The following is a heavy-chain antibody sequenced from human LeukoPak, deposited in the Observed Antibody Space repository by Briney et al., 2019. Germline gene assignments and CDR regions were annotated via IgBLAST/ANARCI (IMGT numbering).Heavy chain of an antibody. Sequence: SETLSLTCAVYGGSFSGYYWSWIRQPPGKGLEWIGEINHSGSTNYNPSLKSRVTISVDTSKNQFSLKLSSVTAADTAVYYCARGGRSSRWYRNFDYWGQGTLVTVSS. CDR3: ARGGRSSRWYRNFDY. V-gene: IGHV4-34*01. CDR2: INHSGST. CDR1: GGSFSGYY. J-gene: IGHJ4*02. D-gene: IGHD6-13*01.